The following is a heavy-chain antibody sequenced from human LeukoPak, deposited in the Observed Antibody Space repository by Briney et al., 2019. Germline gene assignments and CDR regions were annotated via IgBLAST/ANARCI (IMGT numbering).Heavy chain of an antibody. V-gene: IGHV3-48*03. J-gene: IGHJ6*02. CDR3: AINVGPRRRSPVVMDV. CDR1: GFTFSSYE. D-gene: IGHD2-15*01. CDR2: ISSSGHTI. Sequence: HPGGSLRLSCAASGFTFSSYEMNWVRQAPGKGLEWVSYISSSGHTIYYADSVKGRFTISRDNAKNSLYLQMNSLRAEDTAVYYCAINVGPRRRSPVVMDVWGQGTAATVS.